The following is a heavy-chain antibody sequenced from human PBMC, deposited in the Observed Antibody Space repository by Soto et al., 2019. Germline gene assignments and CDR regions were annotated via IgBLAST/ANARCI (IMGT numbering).Heavy chain of an antibody. V-gene: IGHV3-72*01. J-gene: IGHJ6*02. Sequence: PGGSLRLSCAVSGFTFSDHYMDWVRQAPGKGMEWVGRSRNKANSYTTEYAPSVKGRFTISRDDSKNSLYLQMNSLKSEDTAGYYFARVFTMVRGSNHGVDGWGQGNTVTVSS. CDR2: SRNKANSYTT. CDR1: GFTFSDHY. D-gene: IGHD3-10*01. CDR3: ARVFTMVRGSNHGVDG.